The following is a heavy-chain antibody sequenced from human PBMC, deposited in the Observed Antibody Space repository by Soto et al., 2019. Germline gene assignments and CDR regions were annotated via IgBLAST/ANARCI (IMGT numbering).Heavy chain of an antibody. V-gene: IGHV4-30-4*01. Sequence: PSETLSLTCTVSGGSISSGDYYWSWIRQPPGKGLEWIGYIYYSGSTYYNPSLKSRVTISVDTSKNQFSLKLSSVTAADTAVYYCARRVDTAMADYFDYWGQGTLVTVSS. J-gene: IGHJ4*02. CDR3: ARRVDTAMADYFDY. CDR1: GGSISSGDYY. D-gene: IGHD5-18*01. CDR2: IYYSGST.